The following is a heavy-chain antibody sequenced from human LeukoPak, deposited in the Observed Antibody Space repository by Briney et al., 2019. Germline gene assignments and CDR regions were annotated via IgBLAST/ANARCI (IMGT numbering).Heavy chain of an antibody. J-gene: IGHJ4*02. D-gene: IGHD6-13*01. CDR2: IYPGDSDT. V-gene: IGHV5-51*01. CDR3: ASSSSRNLDFDY. CDR1: GCSFTSYW. Sequence: GGSLKISCKGSGCSFTSYWIGWVRQMPGKGLEWVGIIYPGDSDTRYSPSFQGQVTISADKSISTAYLQWSSLKASDTAMYYCASSSSRNLDFDYWGQGTLVTVSS.